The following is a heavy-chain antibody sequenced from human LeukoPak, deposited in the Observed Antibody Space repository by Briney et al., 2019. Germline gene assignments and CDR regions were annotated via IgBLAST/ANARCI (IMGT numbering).Heavy chain of an antibody. CDR2: INGSGGTT. Sequence: GGSLRLSCAASGFILSDHYMTWIRQAPGKGLEWVSDINGSGGTTYYADSVKGRFTISRDNAKNSLYLQMNSLRAEDTALYYCAKDHHLYSSSSLFGYWGQGTLVTVSS. J-gene: IGHJ4*02. D-gene: IGHD6-6*01. V-gene: IGHV3-11*01. CDR3: AKDHHLYSSSSLFGY. CDR1: GFILSDHY.